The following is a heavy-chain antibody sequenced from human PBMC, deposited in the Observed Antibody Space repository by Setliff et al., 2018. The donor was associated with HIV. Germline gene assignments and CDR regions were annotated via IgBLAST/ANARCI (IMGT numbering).Heavy chain of an antibody. CDR3: ASTGHIEIDPLQPFEI. J-gene: IGHJ3*02. V-gene: IGHV4-61*10. CDR2: IYYIGNT. Sequence: ETLSLTCTVSGGSISSGSYYWSWIRQPAGKGLEWIGHIYYIGNTNYNPSLKSRVTISVDTSKNQFSLKLSSVTAADTAVYYCASTGHIEIDPLQPFEIWGQGTMVTVSS. CDR1: GGSISSGSYY. D-gene: IGHD5-12*01.